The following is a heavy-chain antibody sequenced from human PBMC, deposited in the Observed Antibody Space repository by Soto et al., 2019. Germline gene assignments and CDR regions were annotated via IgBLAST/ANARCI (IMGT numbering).Heavy chain of an antibody. CDR1: GGSISSSAYY. Sequence: PSETLSLTCTVSGGSISSSAYYWGWIRQPPGKGLEWIGSVHYSGSTFYYPSLKSRVTISVDTSKNQFSLKLSSVTAADTAVYYCARRLGAGKDYFDYWGQGTLVTVSS. D-gene: IGHD6-19*01. CDR2: VHYSGST. J-gene: IGHJ4*02. CDR3: ARRLGAGKDYFDY. V-gene: IGHV4-39*01.